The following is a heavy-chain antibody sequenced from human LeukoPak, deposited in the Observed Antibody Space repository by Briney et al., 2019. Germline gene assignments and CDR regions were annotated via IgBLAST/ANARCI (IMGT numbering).Heavy chain of an antibody. Sequence: GGSLRLSCAASGFTFSSYWMNWARQAPGKGLEWVASINHNGNVNYYVDSVKGRFTISRDNSKNTLYLQMNSLRAEDTAVYYCAKSQTILRFLEWLLEENAFDIWGQGTMVTVSS. CDR1: GFTFSSYW. J-gene: IGHJ3*02. V-gene: IGHV3-7*03. CDR3: AKSQTILRFLEWLLEENAFDI. CDR2: INHNGNVN. D-gene: IGHD3-3*01.